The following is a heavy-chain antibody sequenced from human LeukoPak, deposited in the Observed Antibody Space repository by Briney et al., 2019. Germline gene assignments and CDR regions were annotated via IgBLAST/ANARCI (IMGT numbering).Heavy chain of an antibody. CDR3: ARGAWQALDY. V-gene: IGHV1-46*01. CDR1: GYTFSNYY. CDR2: ISPSGGST. D-gene: IGHD5-12*01. J-gene: IGHJ4*02. Sequence: ASVKVSCKASGYTFSNYYMHWVRQAPGQGLEWMGIISPSGGSTSYAQKFQGRVTMTRDTSTTTVYMELSSLRSEDTAVYYRARGAWQALDYWGQGTLVTVSS.